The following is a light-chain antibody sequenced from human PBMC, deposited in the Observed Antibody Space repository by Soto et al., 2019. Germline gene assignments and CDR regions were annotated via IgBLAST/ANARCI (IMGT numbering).Light chain of an antibody. J-gene: IGLJ1*01. V-gene: IGLV1-51*01. CDR3: GTWDSSLSAFA. Sequence: QSVLTQPPSVSAAPGQKVTISCSGSSSNIGNNYVSWYQQLPGTAPKLLIYDNNKRPSGIPDRFSGSKSGTSATLGITGHQTGDEADYYCGTWDSSLSAFAFGTGTKVTVL. CDR2: DNN. CDR1: SSNIGNNY.